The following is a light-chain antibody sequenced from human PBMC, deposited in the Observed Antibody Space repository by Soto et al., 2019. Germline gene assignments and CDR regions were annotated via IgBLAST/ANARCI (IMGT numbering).Light chain of an antibody. CDR1: QSVSSY. J-gene: IGKJ3*01. V-gene: IGKV3-11*01. Sequence: EIVLTQSPATLSVSPGERATLSCRASQSVSSYLAWYQQKPGEAPRLLIYDASNRATGIPARFSGSGSGPDFTLPISSLEPEDFAVYYGQQRITFGHGIKVDIK. CDR3: QQRIT. CDR2: DAS.